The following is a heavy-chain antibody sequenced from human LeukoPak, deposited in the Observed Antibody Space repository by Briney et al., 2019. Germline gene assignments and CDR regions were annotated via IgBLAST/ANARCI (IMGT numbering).Heavy chain of an antibody. Sequence: GGSLRLSCAASGFSFNTYAMSWVRQAPGKGLEWVSAISNTGGSTYYADSVKGQFTISRDKSKNTLSLQMNSLRAEDTAVYYCARVDRGSSLFYYYYGMDVWGQGTTVTVSS. CDR2: ISNTGGST. CDR1: GFSFNTYA. D-gene: IGHD6-6*01. J-gene: IGHJ6*02. CDR3: ARVDRGSSLFYYYYGMDV. V-gene: IGHV3-23*01.